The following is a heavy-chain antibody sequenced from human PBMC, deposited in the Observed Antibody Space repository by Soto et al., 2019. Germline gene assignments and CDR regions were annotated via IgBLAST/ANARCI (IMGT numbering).Heavy chain of an antibody. D-gene: IGHD5-18*01. V-gene: IGHV3-23*01. J-gene: IGHJ4*02. CDR1: GFTFSNYA. CDR3: ARSGYSYGPFDY. Sequence: PGGSLRLSCAASGFTFSNYAMSWVRQAPGKGLEWVSTISENGVSRYYTDSVKGRFTISRDNSKNTLYLQMNSLRAEDTAVYYCARSGYSYGPFDYWGQGTLVTVSS. CDR2: ISENGVSR.